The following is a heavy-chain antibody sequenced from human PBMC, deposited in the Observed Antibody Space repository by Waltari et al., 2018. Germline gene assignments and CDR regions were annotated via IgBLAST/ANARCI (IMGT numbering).Heavy chain of an antibody. D-gene: IGHD3-10*01. CDR2: IDNDAVTT. J-gene: IGHJ4*01. CDR3: ARDRVLGSGSSDY. CDR1: GFPFRGYW. V-gene: IGHV3-74*01. Sequence: EEQLVESGGNLVQPGGSLRLSCEVAGFPFRGYWMHWVRKATGKGLVWDALIDNDAVTTNYATYVEAQFTITRDNCKNTLYLQMSIRGAEDTAVYYCARDRVLGSGSSDYWGHGTLVTVSS.